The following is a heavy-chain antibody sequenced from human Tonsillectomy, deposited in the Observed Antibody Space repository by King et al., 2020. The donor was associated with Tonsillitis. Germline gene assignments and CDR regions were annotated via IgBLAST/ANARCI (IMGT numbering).Heavy chain of an antibody. CDR3: ARVSDSSGYYYFDY. CDR1: GYTFTSYD. Sequence: QLVQSGAEVKKPGASVKVSCKASGYTFTSYDINWVRQATGQGLEWMGWMNPNSGDTGYAQKFQGRVTMTRNTSISTAYTELSSLRSEDTAVYYCARVSDSSGYYYFDYWGQGTLVTVSS. J-gene: IGHJ4*02. D-gene: IGHD3-22*01. CDR2: MNPNSGDT. V-gene: IGHV1-8*01.